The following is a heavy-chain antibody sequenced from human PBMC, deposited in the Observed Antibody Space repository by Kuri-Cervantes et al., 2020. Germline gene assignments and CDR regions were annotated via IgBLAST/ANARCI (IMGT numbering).Heavy chain of an antibody. D-gene: IGHD2-2*01. CDR1: GGSISSYY. CDR2: INHSGST. V-gene: IGHV4-34*01. Sequence: SETLSLTCTVSGGSISSYYWSWIRQPSGKGLEWIGEINHSGSTNYNPSLKSRVTISVDTSKNQFSLKLTSVTAADAAVYFCARDQYFYYMDVWGKGTAVTVS. J-gene: IGHJ6*03. CDR3: ARDQYFYYMDV.